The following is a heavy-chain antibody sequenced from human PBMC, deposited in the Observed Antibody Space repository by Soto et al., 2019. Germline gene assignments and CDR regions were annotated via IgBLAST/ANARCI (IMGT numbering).Heavy chain of an antibody. J-gene: IGHJ4*02. V-gene: IGHV1-3*01. CDR2: INAGNGNT. Sequence: QVQLVQSGAEVKKPGASVKVSFKASGYTFTRYAMHWVRQAPGQRLEWMGWINAGNGNTKYSQKFQGRVTITRDTSASTAYMELSSLRSEDTAVYYCARDLGGWPDYWGQGTLVTVSS. D-gene: IGHD2-15*01. CDR1: GYTFTRYA. CDR3: ARDLGGWPDY.